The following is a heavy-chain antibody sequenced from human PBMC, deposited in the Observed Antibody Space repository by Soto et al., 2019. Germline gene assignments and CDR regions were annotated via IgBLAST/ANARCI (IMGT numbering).Heavy chain of an antibody. J-gene: IGHJ3*02. CDR2: IYHSGST. CDR3: TRRRITMIVVVYDAFDI. V-gene: IGHV4-4*02. D-gene: IGHD3-22*01. CDR1: GDSISSNYW. Sequence: QVQLQESGPGLVKPSGTLSLTCAVSGDSISSNYWWSWVRQPPGKGLEWIGEIYHSGSTNYNPSLKSRVTISVDKSKNQFSLKLSSVTAADTAVYYCTRRRITMIVVVYDAFDIWGQGTMVTVSS.